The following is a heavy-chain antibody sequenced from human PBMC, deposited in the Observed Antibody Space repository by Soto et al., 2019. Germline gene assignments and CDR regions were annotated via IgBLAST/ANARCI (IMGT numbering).Heavy chain of an antibody. CDR2: IYWDDDK. CDR3: ARRASRAMFDY. D-gene: IGHD2-2*01. V-gene: IGHV2-5*05. Sequence: QITLKESGPTLVKPTQTLTLTCTFSGFSLSTSGLGVGWIRQPPGKALEWLALIYWDDDKRYDPSLKSMLTITKATSKNQVVLTMTNMEPVDTATYYCARRASRAMFDYWGQGTLVTVSS. CDR1: GFSLSTSGLG. J-gene: IGHJ4*02.